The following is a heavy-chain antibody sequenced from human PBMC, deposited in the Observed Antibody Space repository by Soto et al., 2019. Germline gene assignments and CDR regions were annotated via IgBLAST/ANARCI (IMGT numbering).Heavy chain of an antibody. CDR3: ARDREMFTSSGWMDV. CDR2: IHPHSGGT. D-gene: IGHD3-10*02. V-gene: IGHV1-2*02. Sequence: QVQLVQSGAEVKKPGASVNVSCKASGYTFTAYYMHWVRQAPGQGLEWMGWIHPHSGGTSYAQKFQGRVTMTRDTSVRTAYMELSRLRSEDTAVYHCARDREMFTSSGWMDVWGQGTTVTVSS. CDR1: GYTFTAYY. J-gene: IGHJ6*02.